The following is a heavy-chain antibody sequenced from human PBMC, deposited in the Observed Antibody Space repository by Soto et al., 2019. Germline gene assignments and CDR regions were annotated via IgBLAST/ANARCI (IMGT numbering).Heavy chain of an antibody. J-gene: IGHJ1*01. CDR3: GSGGGLTEYFQH. D-gene: IGHD3-10*01. Sequence: QVQLVQSGAEVKKPGASVKVSCKASGYTFTSYGISWVRQAPGQGLEWMGWISAYNGNTNYAQKRQGRVTMTTNKSTSTAYMEVRSLRSDDTAVYYCGSGGGLTEYFQHWGQGTLVTVSS. V-gene: IGHV1-18*01. CDR1: GYTFTSYG. CDR2: ISAYNGNT.